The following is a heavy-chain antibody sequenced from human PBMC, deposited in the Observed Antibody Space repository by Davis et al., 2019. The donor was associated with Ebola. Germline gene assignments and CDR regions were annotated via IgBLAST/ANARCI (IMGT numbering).Heavy chain of an antibody. Sequence: GSLRLSCTVSGGSLTDYFWSWVRQSPGKGLEWIAYIFYTGGNAKYNPSVQSRATISVDTSSNQFSLKLNSVTAADTAEYFCARYRFETSAYASVRWYMDVWGKGTTVTVSS. J-gene: IGHJ6*03. V-gene: IGHV4-59*01. D-gene: IGHD3-22*01. CDR3: ARYRFETSAYASVRWYMDV. CDR2: IFYTGGNA. CDR1: GGSLTDYF.